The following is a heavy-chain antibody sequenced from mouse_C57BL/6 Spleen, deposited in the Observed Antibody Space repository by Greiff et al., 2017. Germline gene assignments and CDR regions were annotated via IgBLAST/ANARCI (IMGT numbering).Heavy chain of an antibody. CDR2: IFPGSGST. J-gene: IGHJ4*01. V-gene: IGHV1-75*01. Sequence: QVQLKESGPELVKPGASVKISCKASGYTFTDYYINWVKQRPGQGLEWIGWIFPGSGSTYYNEKFKGKATLTVDKSSSTAYMLLSSLTSEDSAVYFCARQSPPPHYDYDDYYYAMDYWGQGTSVTVSS. D-gene: IGHD2-4*01. CDR3: ARQSPPPHYDYDDYYYAMDY. CDR1: GYTFTDYY.